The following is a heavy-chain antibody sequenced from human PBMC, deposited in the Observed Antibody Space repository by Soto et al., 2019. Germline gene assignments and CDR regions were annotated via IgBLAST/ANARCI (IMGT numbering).Heavy chain of an antibody. D-gene: IGHD1-1*01. CDR1: GFSFSSYW. J-gene: IGHJ5*02. CDR2: INTDGSST. V-gene: IGHV3-74*01. Sequence: EVQLVESGGGLVQPGGSLRLSCAASGFSFSSYWMRWVRQAPGKGLVWVSRINTDGSSTSYADSVKGRFTFSRDNAKNTLYLQMNSLRAEDTAVYYCAREVGTTWFDPWGQGTLVTVSS. CDR3: AREVGTTWFDP.